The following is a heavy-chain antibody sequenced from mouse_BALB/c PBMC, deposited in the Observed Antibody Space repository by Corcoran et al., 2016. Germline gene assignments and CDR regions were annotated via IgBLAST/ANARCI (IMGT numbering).Heavy chain of an antibody. D-gene: IGHD1-1*01. J-gene: IGHJ4*01. CDR2: IDPANGNT. V-gene: IGHV14-3*02. CDR1: GFNIKDTY. Sequence: EVQLQQSGAEFVKPGASVKLSCTASGFNIKDTYMHWVKQRPEQGLEWIGRIDPANGNTKYDPMFQGKATITADTSSSTAYLQLSSLTSEDTAVYYCASYYYSNSSRAMDYWGQGTSVTVSS. CDR3: ASYYYSNSSRAMDY.